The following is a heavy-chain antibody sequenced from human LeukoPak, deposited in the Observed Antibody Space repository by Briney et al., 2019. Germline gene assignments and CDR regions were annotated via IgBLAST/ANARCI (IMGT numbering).Heavy chain of an antibody. CDR2: IYYSGST. CDR1: GGSISSSSYY. J-gene: IGHJ5*02. CDR3: ARSGRGLATRFDP. V-gene: IGHV4-39*07. D-gene: IGHD1-26*01. Sequence: LSETLSLTCTVSGGSISSSSYYWGWIRQPPGKGLEWIGSIYYSGSTYYNPSLKSRVTLSVDTSKNKFSLKLSSVTAADTAVYYCARSGRGLATRFDPWGQGILVTVSS.